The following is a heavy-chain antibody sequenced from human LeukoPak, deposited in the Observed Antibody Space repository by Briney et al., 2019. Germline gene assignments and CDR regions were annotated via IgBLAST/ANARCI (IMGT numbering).Heavy chain of an antibody. J-gene: IGHJ4*02. CDR1: GYTFTGYY. D-gene: IGHD3-22*01. Sequence: GASVKVSCKASGYTFTGYYMHWVRQAPGQGLEWMGWINPNSGGTNYAQKFQGWVTMTRDTSISTAYMELSRLRSDDTAVYYCAREGKYYYDSSGSGRFDYWGQGTLVTVSS. CDR2: INPNSGGT. CDR3: AREGKYYYDSSGSGRFDY. V-gene: IGHV1-2*04.